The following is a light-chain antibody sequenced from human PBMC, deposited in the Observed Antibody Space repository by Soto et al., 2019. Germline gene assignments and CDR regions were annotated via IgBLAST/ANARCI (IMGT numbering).Light chain of an antibody. J-gene: IGLJ2*01. V-gene: IGLV1-40*01. CDR2: GTS. CDR1: SSNIGAGYD. CDR3: QSYDTSLSGPVV. Sequence: QSVLTQPPSVSGAPGQRVTISCTGSSSNIGAGYDVHWYQQLPGTAPKLLIYGTSNRPSGIPDRFSGSKSGTSASLAITGLQAEDEADYSCQSYDTSLSGPVVFGGGTKVTVL.